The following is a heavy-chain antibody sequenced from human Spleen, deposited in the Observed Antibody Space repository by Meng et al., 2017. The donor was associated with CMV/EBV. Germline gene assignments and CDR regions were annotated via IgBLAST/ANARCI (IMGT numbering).Heavy chain of an antibody. CDR3: ARDPRYSDFWSGPARYYGMDV. D-gene: IGHD3-3*01. CDR1: GFTFSSYW. J-gene: IGHJ6*02. CDR2: IKSDDSSA. V-gene: IGHV3-74*01. Sequence: SCAASGFTFSSYWMHWVRQAPGKGLVWVSRIKSDDSSASYADSVKGRFTISRDNAKNTLYLQMNSLRAEDTAVYYCARDPRYSDFWSGPARYYGMDVWGQGTTVTVSS.